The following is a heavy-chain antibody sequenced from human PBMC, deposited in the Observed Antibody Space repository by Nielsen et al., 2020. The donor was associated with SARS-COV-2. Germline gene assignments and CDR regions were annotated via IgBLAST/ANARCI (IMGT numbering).Heavy chain of an antibody. V-gene: IGHV1-18*01. D-gene: IGHD1-26*01. J-gene: IGHJ4*02. Sequence: ASVKVSCKASGYTFTNYGITWVRQAPGQGLEFLGWISASSGNTNYAPKLLGRVTMTTDTSTSTAYIELRSLTYADTAVYYCARDLWWELPDFWGQGTLVTVSS. CDR2: ISASSGNT. CDR1: GYTFTNYG. CDR3: ARDLWWELPDF.